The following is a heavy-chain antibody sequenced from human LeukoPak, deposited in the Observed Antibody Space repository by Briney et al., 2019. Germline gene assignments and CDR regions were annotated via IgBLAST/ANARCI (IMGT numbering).Heavy chain of an antibody. Sequence: GGSLRLSCAASGFTFSSYGMRGVRQAPGKGLEWVAVISYDGSNKYYADSVKGRFTISRDNSKNTLYLQMNSLRAEDTAVYYCAKELWYYYDNSGYVDYWGQGTLVTVSS. CDR1: GFTFSSYG. V-gene: IGHV3-30*18. D-gene: IGHD3-22*01. J-gene: IGHJ4*02. CDR3: AKELWYYYDNSGYVDY. CDR2: ISYDGSNK.